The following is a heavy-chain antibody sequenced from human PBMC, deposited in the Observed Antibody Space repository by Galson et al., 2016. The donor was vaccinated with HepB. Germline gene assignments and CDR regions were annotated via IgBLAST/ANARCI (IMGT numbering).Heavy chain of an antibody. CDR2: IYYSGST. V-gene: IGHV4-39*01. CDR3: ATGIVVAGRMYYYYMDV. CDR1: GGSITSSSSY. D-gene: IGHD6-19*01. J-gene: IGHJ6*03. Sequence: SETLSLTCTVSGGSITSSSSYWGWIRQPPGKGLEWIGTIYYSGSTYYNPSLKSRVTISVDTSKNHLSLSLSSVTAADTAVYYCATGIVVAGRMYYYYMDVWGKGTSVTVSS.